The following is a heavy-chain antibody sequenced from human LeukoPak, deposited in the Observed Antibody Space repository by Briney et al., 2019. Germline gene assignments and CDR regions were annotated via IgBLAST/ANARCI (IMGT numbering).Heavy chain of an antibody. J-gene: IGHJ3*02. V-gene: IGHV1-18*01. CDR1: GYTFTSYG. CDR2: ISAYNGNT. D-gene: IGHD3-3*01. CDR3: ARDGVTIFGVASYDAFDI. Sequence: ASVKVSCKASGYTFTSYGISWVRQAPGQGLEWMGWISAYNGNTNYAQKLQGRVTMTTDTSTSTAYMELGSLRSDDTAVYYCARDGVTIFGVASYDAFDIWGQGTMVTVSS.